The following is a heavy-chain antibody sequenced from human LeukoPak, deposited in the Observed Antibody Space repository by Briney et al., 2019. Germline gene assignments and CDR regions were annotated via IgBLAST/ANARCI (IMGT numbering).Heavy chain of an antibody. J-gene: IGHJ5*02. Sequence: SQTLSLTCAISGDSVSSNSAAWNWIRQSPSRGLEWLGRTYYRSKWYNDYAVSVKSRITINPHTSKNQFSLQLNSVTPDDTAVYYCARGLEQWLVRWFDPWGQGTLVTVSS. CDR2: TYYRSKWYN. V-gene: IGHV6-1*01. CDR1: GDSVSSNSAA. CDR3: ARGLEQWLVRWFDP. D-gene: IGHD6-19*01.